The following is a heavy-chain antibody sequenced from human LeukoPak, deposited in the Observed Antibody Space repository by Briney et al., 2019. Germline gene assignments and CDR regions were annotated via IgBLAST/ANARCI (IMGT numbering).Heavy chain of an antibody. Sequence: PSETLSLTCTVSGASISSYYWSWIRQPPGKGLEWIGYIYYSGITNYNPSLKSRVTISVDTSKNQFSLRLNSVTAADTAVYYCVRRLSSGWYGLDVWGQGTTVTVSS. D-gene: IGHD6-19*01. V-gene: IGHV4-59*08. CDR1: GASISSYY. CDR2: IYYSGIT. CDR3: VRRLSSGWYGLDV. J-gene: IGHJ6*02.